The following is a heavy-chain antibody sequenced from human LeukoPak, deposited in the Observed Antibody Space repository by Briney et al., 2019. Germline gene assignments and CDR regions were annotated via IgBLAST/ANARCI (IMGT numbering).Heavy chain of an antibody. D-gene: IGHD6-13*01. CDR2: IYPGDSDT. Sequence: GESLKISCKGSGYIFANYWIAWVRQMPGKGLEWMGIIYPGDSDTTYSPSFQGQVTISADKSISTAYLQWSSLQTSDTAMYYCARQRSRGYFDYWGQGTLVTVSS. CDR3: ARQRSRGYFDY. V-gene: IGHV5-51*01. J-gene: IGHJ4*02. CDR1: GYIFANYW.